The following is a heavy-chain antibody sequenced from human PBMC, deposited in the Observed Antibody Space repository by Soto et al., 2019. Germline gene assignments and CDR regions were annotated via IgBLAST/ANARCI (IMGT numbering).Heavy chain of an antibody. CDR1: GYTFTSYG. D-gene: IGHD3-16*02. CDR2: ISAYNGNT. J-gene: IGHJ5*02. V-gene: IGHV1-18*04. CDR3: ARLGRLRLGELSLYESWFDP. Sequence: QVQLVQSGAEVKKPGASVKVSCKASGYTFTSYGISWVRQAPGQGLEWMGWISAYNGNTNYAQKLQGRVTMTTDTSTSTAYMELRSLRSDDTAVYYCARLGRLRLGELSLYESWFDPWGQGTLVTVSS.